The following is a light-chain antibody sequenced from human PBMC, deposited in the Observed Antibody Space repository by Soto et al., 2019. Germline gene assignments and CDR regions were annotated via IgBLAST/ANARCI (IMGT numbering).Light chain of an antibody. Sequence: QSALTQPASVSGSPGQSITISCTGTSTDVGGYNYVSWFQHLPGKAPRLIIYDVSYRPSGASHRFSGSRSGNTASLTISGLQAEDEADYYCSSYSIVGTDVFGGGTKVTVL. CDR2: DVS. J-gene: IGLJ2*01. V-gene: IGLV2-14*03. CDR1: STDVGGYNY. CDR3: SSYSIVGTDV.